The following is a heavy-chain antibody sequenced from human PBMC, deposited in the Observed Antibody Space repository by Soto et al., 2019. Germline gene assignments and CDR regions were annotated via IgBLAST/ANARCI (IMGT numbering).Heavy chain of an antibody. V-gene: IGHV5-51*01. CDR1: GYSFTSYW. CDR3: ARRGDCSSTTCPLDV. D-gene: IGHD2-2*01. J-gene: IGHJ6*02. Sequence: GEALKISCKGSGYSFTSYWIGWLRQMPGKGLEWMGIIYPGDSDTRYSPSFQGQVTISADKSISTAYLQWSSLRASDTAMYYCARRGDCSSTTCPLDVWGQGTTVTVSS. CDR2: IYPGDSDT.